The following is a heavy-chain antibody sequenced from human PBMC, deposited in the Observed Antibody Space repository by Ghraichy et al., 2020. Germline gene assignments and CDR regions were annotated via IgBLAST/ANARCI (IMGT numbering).Heavy chain of an antibody. CDR1: GYSFTSYW. J-gene: IGHJ5*02. CDR3: ARHNRGGDGDRHRWFDP. CDR2: INPSDSNT. Sequence: GESLNISCKGSGYSFTSYWIGWVRQMPGKGLEWMGIINPSDSNTRYSPSFQGQVTISADKSISTAYLQWSSLKASDTAMYYCARHNRGGDGDRHRWFDPWGQGTLVTVSS. V-gene: IGHV5-51*01. D-gene: IGHD4-17*01.